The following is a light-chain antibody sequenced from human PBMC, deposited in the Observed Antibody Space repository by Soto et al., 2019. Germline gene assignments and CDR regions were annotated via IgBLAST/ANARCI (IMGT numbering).Light chain of an antibody. J-gene: IGKJ4*01. Sequence: IQLNQYPSSLSASVGDRVTITCRASQGVSSYLAWYQQKPGKAPNLLIYVTSTLQSGVPSRFSGSGSGTDFTLTISSLQPEDFATYYCQQHNSYPLTFGGGTKVDIK. V-gene: IGKV1-9*01. CDR2: VTS. CDR3: QQHNSYPLT. CDR1: QGVSSY.